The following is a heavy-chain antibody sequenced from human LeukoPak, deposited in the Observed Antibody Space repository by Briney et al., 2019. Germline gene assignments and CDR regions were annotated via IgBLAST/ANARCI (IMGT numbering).Heavy chain of an antibody. CDR1: GYTFTGYY. J-gene: IGHJ4*02. CDR3: ATELPTHYDILTGGY. CDR2: INPNSGGT. D-gene: IGHD3-9*01. V-gene: IGHV1-2*02. Sequence: ASVKVSCKASGYTFTGYYMHWVRQAPGQGLERMGWINPNSGGTNYAQKFQGRVTMTRDTSISTAYMELSRLRSDDTAVYYCATELPTHYDILTGGYWGQGTLVTVSS.